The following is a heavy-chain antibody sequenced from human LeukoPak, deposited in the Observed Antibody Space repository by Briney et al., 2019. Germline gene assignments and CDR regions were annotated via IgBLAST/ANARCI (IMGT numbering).Heavy chain of an antibody. V-gene: IGHV4-38-2*02. CDR3: ARAYCSSTSCYTEGWFDP. Sequence: PSETLSLTCTVSGYSIISGYSWEWIRQPPGKGLEWIGSFHYSGSTYYNPSLTSRVTISGDTSKNQFSLRLSSVTAADTAVYYCARAYCSSTSCYTEGWFDPWGQGTLVTVSS. J-gene: IGHJ5*02. D-gene: IGHD2-2*02. CDR1: GYSIISGYS. CDR2: FHYSGST.